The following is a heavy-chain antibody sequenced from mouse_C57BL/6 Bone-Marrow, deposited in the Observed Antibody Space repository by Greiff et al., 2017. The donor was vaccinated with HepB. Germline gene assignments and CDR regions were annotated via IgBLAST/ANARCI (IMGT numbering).Heavy chain of an antibody. D-gene: IGHD2-3*01. V-gene: IGHV2-5*01. J-gene: IGHJ4*01. CDR1: GFSFTSYG. Sequence: VQRVESGPGLVQPSQSLSITCTVSGFSFTSYGVHWVRQSPGKGLEWLGVIWRGGSTDYNAAFMSRLSITKDNSKSQVFFKMNSLQADDTAIYYCAKNDGYYYAMDDWGQGTSVTVSS. CDR3: AKNDGYYYAMDD. CDR2: IWRGGST.